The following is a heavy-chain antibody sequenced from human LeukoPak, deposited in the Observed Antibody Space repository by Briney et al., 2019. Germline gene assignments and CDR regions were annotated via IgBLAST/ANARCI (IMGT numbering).Heavy chain of an antibody. V-gene: IGHV1-8*01. CDR3: ARGAIDYSNTYYYYMDV. CDR1: GYTFTSYD. D-gene: IGHD4-11*01. Sequence: ASVKVSCKASGYTFTSYDINWVRQATGQGLEWMGWTNPNSGNTGYAQKFQGRVTMTRNTSISTAYMELSSLRSEDTAVYYCARGAIDYSNTYYYYMDVWGKGTTVTVSS. J-gene: IGHJ6*03. CDR2: TNPNSGNT.